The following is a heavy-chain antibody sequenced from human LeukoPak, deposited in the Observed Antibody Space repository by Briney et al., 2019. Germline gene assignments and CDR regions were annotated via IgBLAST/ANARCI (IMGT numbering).Heavy chain of an antibody. CDR1: AGSITSGFW. J-gene: IGHJ4*02. CDR2: IYHSGST. D-gene: IGHD6-13*01. CDR3: ARDKPAAGTNYSYY. V-gene: IGHV4-4*02. Sequence: SGTLSLTCAVSAGSITSGFWWTWGRQPPGRGLEWIGEIYHSGSTNYNPSLKSRVTISVDKSKNQFSLNLTSVTAADTAVYYCARDKPAAGTNYSYYWGQGTLVTVSS.